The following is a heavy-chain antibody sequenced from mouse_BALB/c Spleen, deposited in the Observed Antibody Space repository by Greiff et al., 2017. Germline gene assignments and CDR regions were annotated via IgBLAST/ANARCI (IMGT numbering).Heavy chain of an antibody. Sequence: EVKLVESGGGLVKPGGSLKLSCAASGFTFSSFGMHWVRQAPEKGLEWVAYISSGSSTIYYADTVKGRFTISRDNPKNTLFLQMTSLRSEDTAMYYCARSVVARDYFDYWGQGTTLTVSS. J-gene: IGHJ2*01. D-gene: IGHD1-1*01. CDR1: GFTFSSFG. CDR3: ARSVVARDYFDY. CDR2: ISSGSSTI. V-gene: IGHV5-17*02.